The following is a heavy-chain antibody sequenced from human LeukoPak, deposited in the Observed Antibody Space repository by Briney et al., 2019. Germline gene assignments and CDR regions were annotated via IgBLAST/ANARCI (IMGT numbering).Heavy chain of an antibody. Sequence: ASVKVSRKASGYTFTGYYMHWVRQAPGQGLEWMGWINPNSGGTNYAQKFQGRVTMTRDTSISTAYMGLSRLRSDDTAVYYCAREKKGYCSSTSCQRPQIDYWGQGTLVTVSS. D-gene: IGHD2-2*01. J-gene: IGHJ4*02. V-gene: IGHV1-2*02. CDR1: GYTFTGYY. CDR2: INPNSGGT. CDR3: AREKKGYCSSTSCQRPQIDY.